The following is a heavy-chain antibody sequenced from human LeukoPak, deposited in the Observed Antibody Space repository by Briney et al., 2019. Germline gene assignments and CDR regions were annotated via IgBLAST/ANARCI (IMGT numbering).Heavy chain of an antibody. J-gene: IGHJ4*02. Sequence: GGSLRLSCVASGFTFSSYVMNWVRRAPGKGLEWVSAISGNGGSTYYADSVKGRFTISRDNSKNTLSLQMNSLSAEDTAIYYCAKALAVYCDSTSCQHYFDYWGQGTLVTVSS. V-gene: IGHV3-23*01. CDR3: AKALAVYCDSTSCQHYFDY. CDR2: ISGNGGST. CDR1: GFTFSSYV. D-gene: IGHD2-2*01.